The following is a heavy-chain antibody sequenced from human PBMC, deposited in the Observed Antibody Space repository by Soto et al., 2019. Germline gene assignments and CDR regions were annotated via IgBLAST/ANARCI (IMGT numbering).Heavy chain of an antibody. CDR2: ISGSGGST. D-gene: IGHD3-10*01. V-gene: IGHV3-23*01. Sequence: EVQLLESGGGLVQPGGSLRLSCAASGFTFSSYAMSWVRQAPGKGLEWVSAISGSGGSTSYADSVKGRFTISRDSSRNTLYLQMNRLRAEDTAVYYWAWGSGSYYYYGMDVWGQGTTVTVAS. J-gene: IGHJ6*02. CDR1: GFTFSSYA. CDR3: AWGSGSYYYYGMDV.